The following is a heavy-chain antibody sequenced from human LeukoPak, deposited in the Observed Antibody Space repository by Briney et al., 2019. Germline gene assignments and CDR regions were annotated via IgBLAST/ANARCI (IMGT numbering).Heavy chain of an antibody. V-gene: IGHV4-34*01. D-gene: IGHD2-15*01. CDR2: INHSGST. J-gene: IGHJ5*02. Sequence: SETLSLTCAVYGGSFSGYYWSWIRQPPGKGLEGIGEINHSGSTNYNPSLKSRVTISVDTSKNQFSLKLSSVTAADTAVYYCARAHRDRWFDPWGQGTLVTVSS. CDR1: GGSFSGYY. CDR3: ARAHRDRWFDP.